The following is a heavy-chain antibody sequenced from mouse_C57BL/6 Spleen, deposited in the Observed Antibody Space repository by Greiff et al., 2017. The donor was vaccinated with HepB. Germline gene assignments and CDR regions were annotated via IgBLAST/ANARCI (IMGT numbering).Heavy chain of an antibody. CDR1: GFNIKDDY. D-gene: IGHD1-1*01. Sequence: DVQLQESGAELVRPGASVKLSCTASGFNIKDDYMHWVKQRPEQGLEWIGWIDPENGDTEYTSKFQGKATITADTSSNTAYLQIGSLTSEDTAVYYCTIGYGSTTRMDYWGQGTSVTVSS. V-gene: IGHV14-4*01. CDR2: IDPENGDT. J-gene: IGHJ4*01. CDR3: TIGYGSTTRMDY.